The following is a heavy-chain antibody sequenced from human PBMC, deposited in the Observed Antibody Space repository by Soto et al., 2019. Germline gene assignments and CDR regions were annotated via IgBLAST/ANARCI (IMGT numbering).Heavy chain of an antibody. J-gene: IGHJ6*02. Sequence: EVQLVESGGALVQPRGSLGLSCEASGFDINTYWMHWVRQGPGKGLVWVSRIKSDGSNTDYADSVKGRFTISRDNAKNTLYLQLHSLRAEDMAVYYCARGIPGHYGVDVWGQGTTVTVS. CDR3: ARGIPGHYGVDV. V-gene: IGHV3-74*01. CDR2: IKSDGSNT. D-gene: IGHD6-13*01. CDR1: GFDINTYW.